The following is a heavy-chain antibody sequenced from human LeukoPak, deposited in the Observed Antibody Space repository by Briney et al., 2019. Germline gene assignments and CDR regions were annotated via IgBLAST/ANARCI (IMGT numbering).Heavy chain of an antibody. CDR3: ARLWHAFDI. Sequence: GGSLRLSCVASGFTFSSRDWMTWVRQAPGKGLEWVANIKQDGSEKNYVDSVKGRFTISRDNAKNSVDLQMNSLRAEDTAVYYCARLWHAFDIWGQGTMVTVSS. CDR2: IKQDGSEK. D-gene: IGHD3-16*01. V-gene: IGHV3-7*01. J-gene: IGHJ3*02. CDR1: GFTFSSRDW.